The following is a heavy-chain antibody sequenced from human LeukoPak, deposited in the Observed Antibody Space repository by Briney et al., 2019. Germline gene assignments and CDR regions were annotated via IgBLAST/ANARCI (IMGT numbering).Heavy chain of an antibody. D-gene: IGHD6-19*01. J-gene: IGHJ4*02. Sequence: GGSLRLSCAASGFTFSSYSMNWVRQAPGKGLEWVSSISSSSSYIYYADSVKGRFTISRDNAKNSLYLQMNSLRAEDTAVYYCASNLGGIAVAIDYWGQGTLVTVSS. CDR2: ISSSSSYI. CDR3: ASNLGGIAVAIDY. CDR1: GFTFSSYS. V-gene: IGHV3-21*01.